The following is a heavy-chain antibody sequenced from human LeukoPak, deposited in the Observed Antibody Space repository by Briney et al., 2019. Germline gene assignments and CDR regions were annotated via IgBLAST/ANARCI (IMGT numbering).Heavy chain of an antibody. CDR1: VYTFTGYY. CDR3: ARSVAVAGSPLGY. J-gene: IGHJ4*02. Sequence: ASVKVSCKASVYTFTGYYMHWVRQAPGQGREWMGWINPNSGGTNYAQKFQGRVTMTRDTSISTAYMELSRLGSDDTAVYYCARSVAVAGSPLGYWGQGTLVTVSS. CDR2: INPNSGGT. V-gene: IGHV1-2*02. D-gene: IGHD6-19*01.